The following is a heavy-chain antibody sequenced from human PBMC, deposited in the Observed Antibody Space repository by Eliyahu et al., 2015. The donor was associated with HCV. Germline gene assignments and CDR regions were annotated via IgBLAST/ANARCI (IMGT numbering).Heavy chain of an antibody. V-gene: IGHV3-9*01. CDR3: AKDSGYYDSSGYTYNWFDP. D-gene: IGHD3-22*01. CDR2: XSWNSGSI. Sequence: EVQLVESGGGLVQPGRSLRLSCAASGFXFDXYXXPWVRQAPGKGLEWVSGXSWNSGSIGYADSVKGRFTISRDNAKNSLYLQMNSLRAEDTALYYCAKDSGYYDSSGYTYNWFDPWGQGTLVTVSS. CDR1: GFXFDXYX. J-gene: IGHJ5*02.